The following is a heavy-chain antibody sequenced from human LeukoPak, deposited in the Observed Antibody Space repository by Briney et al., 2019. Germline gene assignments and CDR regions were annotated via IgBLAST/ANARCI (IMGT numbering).Heavy chain of an antibody. Sequence: VASVKVSCKASGGTFSSYAISWVRQAPGQGLEWMGRIIPIFGTANYAQKFQGRVTITTDESTSTAYMELSSLRSEDTAVYYCARSITIFGVVTPTTYYMDVWGKGTTVSVSS. D-gene: IGHD3-3*01. CDR3: ARSITIFGVVTPTTYYMDV. J-gene: IGHJ6*03. CDR1: GGTFSSYA. CDR2: IIPIFGTA. V-gene: IGHV1-69*05.